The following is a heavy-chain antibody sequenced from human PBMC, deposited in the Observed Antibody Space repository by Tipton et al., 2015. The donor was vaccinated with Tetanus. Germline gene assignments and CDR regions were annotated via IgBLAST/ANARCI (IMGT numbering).Heavy chain of an antibody. V-gene: IGHV1-18*01. D-gene: IGHD5-18*01. CDR2: ISAYNGNT. CDR1: GYTFTTYA. Sequence: QLVQSGPEVKKPGASVKVSCKASGYTFTTYAMNWVRQAPGQGLEWMGWISAYNGNTNYAQKLQGRVTMTTDTSTSTAYMEMRSLRSDDTAVYYCARGASYGPDYYYGMDVWGQGATVTVSS. CDR3: ARGASYGPDYYYGMDV. J-gene: IGHJ6*02.